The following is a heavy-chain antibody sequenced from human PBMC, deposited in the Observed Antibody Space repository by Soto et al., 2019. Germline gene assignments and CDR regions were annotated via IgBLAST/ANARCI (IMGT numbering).Heavy chain of an antibody. Sequence: GGSLRLSCAASGFTFRHYSMHWVRQAPGKGLEWVAYISTSSSHRYYADSVKGRFTISRDNDRKTIYLEMSSLRDEDTAIYFCEGDELPYYDIDRRHAGWGPGTLVNVS. J-gene: IGHJ4*02. CDR2: ISTSSSHR. V-gene: IGHV3-48*02. CDR1: GFTFRHYS. D-gene: IGHD3-9*01. CDR3: EGDELPYYDIDRRHAG.